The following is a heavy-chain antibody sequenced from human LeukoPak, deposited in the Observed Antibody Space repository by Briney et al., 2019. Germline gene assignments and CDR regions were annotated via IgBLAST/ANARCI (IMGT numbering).Heavy chain of an antibody. CDR3: ARWSGGTFDY. J-gene: IGHJ4*02. CDR1: GFTFSTYG. V-gene: IGHV3-33*01. CDR2: IWYDGSKQ. Sequence: GGSLRLSCEASGFTFSTYGMHWVRQAPGKGLEWVAVIWYDGSKQYYADSVKGRFTVSRDNAKNSLYLQMNSLRAEDTALYYCARWSGGTFDYWGQGTLVTVSS. D-gene: IGHD3-10*01.